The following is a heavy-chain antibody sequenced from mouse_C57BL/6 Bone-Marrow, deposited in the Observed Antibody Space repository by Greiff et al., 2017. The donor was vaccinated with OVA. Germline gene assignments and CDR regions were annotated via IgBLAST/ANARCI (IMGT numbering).Heavy chain of an antibody. V-gene: IGHV14-2*01. D-gene: IGHD2-3*01. CDR2: IDPEDGET. CDR3: ARGRLLAWFAD. J-gene: IGHJ3*01. Sequence: DVKLQESGAELVKPGASVKLSCTASGFNIKDYYLHWVKQRTEQGLEWIGRIDPEDGETKYAPKFQGKATITADTSSNTAYLQLSSLTSEDTAVYYCARGRLLAWFADWGQGTLVTVSA. CDR1: GFNIKDYY.